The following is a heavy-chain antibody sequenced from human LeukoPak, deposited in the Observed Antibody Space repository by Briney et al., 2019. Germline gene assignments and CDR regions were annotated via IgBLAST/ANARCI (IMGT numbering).Heavy chain of an antibody. CDR3: AKGFYYYYYGMDV. CDR2: ISGSGGST. J-gene: IGHJ6*02. CDR1: GFTFSSYA. Sequence: QPGGSLRLSCAASGFTFSSYAMSWVRQAPGKGLEWVSAISGSGGSTYYADPVKGRFTISRDNSKNTLYLQMNSLRAEDTAVYYCAKGFYYYYYGMDVWGQGTTVTVSS. V-gene: IGHV3-23*01.